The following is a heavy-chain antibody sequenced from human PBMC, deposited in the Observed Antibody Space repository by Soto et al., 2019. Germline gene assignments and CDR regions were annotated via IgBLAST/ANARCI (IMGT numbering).Heavy chain of an antibody. D-gene: IGHD3-3*01. CDR2: MYHTGST. CDR1: GGSIISYY. J-gene: IGHJ4*02. Sequence: PSETLSLTWSVYGGSIISYYYWTWIRQPPGKGLEWIGYMYHTGSTDYNPSLKSRVAISLDTSKNHFALQLSSVTAADTAVYYCARHNPASTVFGIVISLRYWGQG. V-gene: IGHV4-59*08. CDR3: ARHNPASTVFGIVISLRY.